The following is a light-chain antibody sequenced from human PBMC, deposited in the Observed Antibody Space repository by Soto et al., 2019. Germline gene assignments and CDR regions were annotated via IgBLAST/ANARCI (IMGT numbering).Light chain of an antibody. CDR3: QHFNSYSP. Sequence: DIQMTQSPSTLSASVGDRVTITCRASQSISSLLAWYQQKPGKAPKLLIYKTSSLESGVPSRFSGSGSGTEFPLPIRRLQPDGFSTYYCQHFNSYSPFGGGTKVEIK. J-gene: IGKJ4*02. V-gene: IGKV1-5*03. CDR2: KTS. CDR1: QSISSL.